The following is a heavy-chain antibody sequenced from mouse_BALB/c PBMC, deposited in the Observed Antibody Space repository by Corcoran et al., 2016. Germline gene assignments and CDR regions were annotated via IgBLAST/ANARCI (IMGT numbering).Heavy chain of an antibody. CDR1: GYTFTKYG. J-gene: IGHJ1*01. V-gene: IGHV9-3-1*01. Sequence: QIQLVQSGPELKKPGETVKISCKASGYTFTKYGMNWVKQAPGKGLKWMGWINTYTGEPTYADDFKGRFAFSLETSASTAYLQINNLKNEDTATYICATGRYFDVWGAVTTVTVSS. D-gene: IGHD4-1*01. CDR2: INTYTGEP. CDR3: ATGRYFDV.